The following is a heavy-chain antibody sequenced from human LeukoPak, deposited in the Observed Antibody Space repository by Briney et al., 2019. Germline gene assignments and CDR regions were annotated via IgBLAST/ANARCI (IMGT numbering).Heavy chain of an antibody. CDR1: GFTFTSYG. CDR3: AKGAPPYDYCEQPSDY. J-gene: IGHJ4*02. D-gene: IGHD4-17*01. CDR2: IRFDGSNK. V-gene: IGHV3-30*02. Sequence: GGSLRLSCAASGFTFTSYGMHWVCQAPGTGLERVAFIRFDGSNKYYADSVKGRFTISRDNSKNTLYLHMNSLRAAATAAYYFAKGAPPYDYCEQPSDYWGQGTLVTVSS.